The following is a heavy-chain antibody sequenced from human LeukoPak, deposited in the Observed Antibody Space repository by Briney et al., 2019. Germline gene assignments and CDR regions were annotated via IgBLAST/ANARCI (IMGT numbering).Heavy chain of an antibody. CDR1: GFTFSSYG. V-gene: IGHV3-23*01. CDR3: ASFAWIQPRPFDY. Sequence: PGGTLRLSCAASGFTFSSYGMSWVRQAPGKGLEWVSVISGSGGSTYYAASVKGRFTISRDNSKNTLYLQMNSLRAEDTAVYYCASFAWIQPRPFDYWGQGTLVTVSS. J-gene: IGHJ4*02. CDR2: ISGSGGST. D-gene: IGHD5-18*01.